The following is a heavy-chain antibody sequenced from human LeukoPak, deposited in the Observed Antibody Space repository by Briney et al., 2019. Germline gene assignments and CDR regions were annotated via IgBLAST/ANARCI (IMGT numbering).Heavy chain of an antibody. CDR2: IYSNGGT. V-gene: IGHV4-4*07. Sequence: PSETLSLTCSVSGGPLINYYWSGIRQPAGKGLEWIGRIYSNGGTTYNPSLRSRVSMSIDTSKKLFSLRLSSVTAADTAVYYCARDPGDHWYFDLWGRGTLVTVSS. CDR3: ARDPGDHWYFDL. CDR1: GGPLINYY. J-gene: IGHJ2*01. D-gene: IGHD3-10*01.